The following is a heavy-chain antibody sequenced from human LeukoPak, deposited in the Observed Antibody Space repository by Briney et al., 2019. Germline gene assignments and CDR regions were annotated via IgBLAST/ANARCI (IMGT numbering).Heavy chain of an antibody. CDR3: ARGSGGGSRNNYTDHYYGMDV. CDR2: IHSSGTT. Sequence: SETLSLTCTVSGGSIKVYYWSGIRQPAGKPLEWIGRIHSSGTTNYNPSLKSRVTTSLDTSKNQSSLKLNSVTAADTAMYYCARGSGGGSRNNYTDHYYGMDVGGQGTTVTVSS. J-gene: IGHJ6*02. V-gene: IGHV4-4*07. CDR1: GGSIKVYY. D-gene: IGHD3-10*01.